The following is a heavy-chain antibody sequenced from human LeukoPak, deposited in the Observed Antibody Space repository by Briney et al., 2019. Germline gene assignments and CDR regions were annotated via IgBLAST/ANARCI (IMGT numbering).Heavy chain of an antibody. Sequence: SVKVSCKASGXTFSSYAISWVRQAPGQGLEWMGGIIPIFGTANYAQKFQGRVTITADESTSTAYMELSSLRSEDTAVYYCARIFGVAIGATAYGMDVWGQGTTVTVSS. CDR2: IIPIFGTA. CDR1: GXTFSSYA. V-gene: IGHV1-69*13. CDR3: ARIFGVAIGATAYGMDV. J-gene: IGHJ6*02. D-gene: IGHD3-3*01.